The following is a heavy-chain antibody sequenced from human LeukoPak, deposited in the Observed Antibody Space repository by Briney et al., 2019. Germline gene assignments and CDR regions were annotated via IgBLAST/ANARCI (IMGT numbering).Heavy chain of an antibody. CDR1: GGSISSYS. Sequence: SETLSLTCSVSGGSISSYSWSWIRQPAGKGLDWIGRIFSRGNTKYNPSLKSRVIMSVDTSRNQFSLKVTSVTAADTAVYYCAREGGGFDYWGQGTLVTVSS. CDR2: IFSRGNT. CDR3: AREGGGFDY. V-gene: IGHV4-4*07. J-gene: IGHJ4*02. D-gene: IGHD3-16*01.